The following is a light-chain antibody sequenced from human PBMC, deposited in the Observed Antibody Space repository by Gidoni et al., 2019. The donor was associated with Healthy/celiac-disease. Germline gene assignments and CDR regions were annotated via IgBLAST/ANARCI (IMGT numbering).Light chain of an antibody. V-gene: IGLV2-14*01. CDR3: SSYTSSSTLV. J-gene: IGLJ1*01. Sequence: SALTQPASVSGSPGQSITISCTGTSSDVGGYNYVSWYQQHPGKAPKLMIYEVSNRPSGVSNRFSVSKSGNTASLTISGLQAEDEADYYCSSYTSSSTLVFGTGTKVTVL. CDR1: SSDVGGYNY. CDR2: EVS.